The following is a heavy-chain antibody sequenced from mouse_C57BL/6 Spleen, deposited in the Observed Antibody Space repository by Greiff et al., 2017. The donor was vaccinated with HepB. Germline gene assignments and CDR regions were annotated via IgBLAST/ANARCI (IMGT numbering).Heavy chain of an antibody. CDR3: ARKGYSGYYAMDY. CDR2: IYPGDGDT. CDR1: GYAFSSSW. J-gene: IGHJ4*01. V-gene: IGHV1-82*01. Sequence: VKLMESGPELVKPGASVKISCKASGYAFSSSWMNWVKQRPGKGLEWIGRIYPGDGDTNYNGKFKGKATLTADKSSSTAYMQLSSLTSEDSAVYFCARKGYSGYYAMDYWGQGTSVTVSS. D-gene: IGHD2-12*01.